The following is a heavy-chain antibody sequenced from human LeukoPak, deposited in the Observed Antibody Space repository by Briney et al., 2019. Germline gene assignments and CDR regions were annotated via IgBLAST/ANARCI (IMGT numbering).Heavy chain of an antibody. CDR3: AKAALKAHRVVPAAIFPGNWFDP. J-gene: IGHJ5*02. D-gene: IGHD2-2*01. Sequence: GGSLRLSCAASGFTFSSYGMHWVRQAPGKGLEWVAFIRYDGSNKYYADSVKGRFTISRDNSKNTLYLQMNSLRAEDTAVYYCAKAALKAHRVVPAAIFPGNWFDPWGQGTLVTVSS. CDR2: IRYDGSNK. CDR1: GFTFSSYG. V-gene: IGHV3-30*02.